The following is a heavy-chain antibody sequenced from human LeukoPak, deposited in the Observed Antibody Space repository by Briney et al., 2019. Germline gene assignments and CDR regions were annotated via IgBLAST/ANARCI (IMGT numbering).Heavy chain of an antibody. CDR3: ARAATYS. CDR1: GFTVSSNY. J-gene: IGHJ5*02. CDR2: IYSAGST. Sequence: PGGSLRLSCAASGFTVSSNYMSWVRQAPGKGLEWVSVIYSAGSTYYADSVKGRFTISRDNPKNTLYLQMNSLRDEDTAVYYCARAATYSWGQGTLVTVSS. D-gene: IGHD6-25*01. V-gene: IGHV3-66*01.